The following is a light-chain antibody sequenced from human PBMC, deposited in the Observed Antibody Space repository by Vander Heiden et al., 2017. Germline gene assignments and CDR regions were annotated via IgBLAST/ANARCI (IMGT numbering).Light chain of an antibody. J-gene: IGLJ3*02. CDR3: AEWDDSMSGGV. V-gene: IGLV1-47*02. CDR1: SSNIGSKS. Sequence: QSLPTPPPSASGTPAQIATISCSVSSSNIGSKSVYWYQQLPGTAHKLLIYGNSQRPSGVPDRFSGSKSGNTASLTISGVGAEDEAEYYCAEWDDSMSGGVFGGGTKLTVL. CDR2: GNS.